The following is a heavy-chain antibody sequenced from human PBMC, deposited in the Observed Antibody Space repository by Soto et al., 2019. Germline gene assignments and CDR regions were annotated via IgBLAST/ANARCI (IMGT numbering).Heavy chain of an antibody. Sequence: DVQLVESGGGLIQPGESLRLSCAAFGFTISGKKYVAWVRQAPGKGLEWVSALYDIDGSFYADSVKGRFTTSSDSSKTTVYLQMSSLRDDDTAVYYCARQLERRVGAASHWGQGTRVSVSS. V-gene: IGHV3-53*01. CDR1: GFTISGKKY. J-gene: IGHJ4*02. D-gene: IGHD1-26*01. CDR3: ARQLERRVGAASH. CDR2: LYDIDGS.